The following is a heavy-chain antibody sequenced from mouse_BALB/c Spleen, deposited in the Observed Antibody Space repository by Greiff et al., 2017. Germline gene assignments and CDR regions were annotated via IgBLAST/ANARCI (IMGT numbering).Heavy chain of an antibody. D-gene: IGHD2-1*01. CDR1: GFSLTSYD. V-gene: IGHV2-9-2*01. J-gene: IGHJ2*01. CDR3: VREEGNSYFDY. CDR2: IWTGGGT. Sequence: VKLVESGPGLVAPSQSLSITCTVSGFSLTSYDISWIRQPPGKGLEWLGVIWTGGGTNYNSAFMSRLSISKDNSKSQVFLKMNSLQTDDTAIYYCVREEGNSYFDYWGQGTTLTVSS.